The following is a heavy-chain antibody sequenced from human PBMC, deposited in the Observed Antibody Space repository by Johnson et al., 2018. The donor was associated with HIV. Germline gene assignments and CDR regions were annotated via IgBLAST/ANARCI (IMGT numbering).Heavy chain of an antibody. CDR1: GFTFSKYG. V-gene: IGHV3-33*03. CDR3: AKERRAPRAFDI. Sequence: QVQLVESGGGVVQPGRSLRLSCAASGFTFSKYGMHWVRQAPGKGLEWVAVIWYDGSNENYTDSVKGRFIISRDNSNNTLFLHMSGLRGEDTAVYYCAKERRAPRAFDIWGQGTVVTVSS. CDR2: IWYDGSNE. J-gene: IGHJ3*02.